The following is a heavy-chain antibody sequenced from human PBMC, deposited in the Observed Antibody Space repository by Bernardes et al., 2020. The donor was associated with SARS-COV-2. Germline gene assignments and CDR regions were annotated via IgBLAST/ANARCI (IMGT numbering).Heavy chain of an antibody. D-gene: IGHD1-26*01. J-gene: IGHJ5*02. CDR1: GYSFSHYW. V-gene: IGHV5-51*01. CDR2: TYPGNSDT. CDR3: ARAASSGSNPKDWFDP. Sequence: GASLKISCEGSGYSFSHYWIGWVRPMPGKGLEWMGITYPGNSDTRYSPSFQGQVTISADKSITTAYLQWSSLKVSDTAMYYCARAASSGSNPKDWFDPWGQGTLVTVSS.